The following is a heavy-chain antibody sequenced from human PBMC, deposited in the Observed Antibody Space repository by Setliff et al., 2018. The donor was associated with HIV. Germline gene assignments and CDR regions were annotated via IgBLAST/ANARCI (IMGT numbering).Heavy chain of an antibody. D-gene: IGHD3-10*01. V-gene: IGHV3-21*01. Sequence: GGSLRLSCSASGFLFNRYSLNWVRQVPGRGPEWVAFISNSSRYYWVKARYGDSVRGRFTISGDYAKNSVYLQMNSLRVEDSAVYYCAREVLRGGDDAFGLWGRGTVVTVSS. CDR2: ISNSSRYY. CDR1: GFLFNRYS. J-gene: IGHJ3*01. CDR3: AREVLRGGDDAFGL.